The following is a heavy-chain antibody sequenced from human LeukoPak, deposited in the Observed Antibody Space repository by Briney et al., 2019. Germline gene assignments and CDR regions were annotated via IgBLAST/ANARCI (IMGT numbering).Heavy chain of an antibody. Sequence: QAGGSLRLSCAASGFTFSTHGMSWVRQAPGKGLEWVSGISGDGGGDGGSTYYADSVKGRFTISRDNSKNTLYLQMNSLRAEDTAVYYCVKGPRALEHSTHRFDYWGQGTLVTVSS. V-gene: IGHV3-23*01. CDR3: VKGPRALEHSTHRFDY. CDR1: GFTFSTHG. CDR2: ISGDGGGDGGST. J-gene: IGHJ4*02. D-gene: IGHD1/OR15-1a*01.